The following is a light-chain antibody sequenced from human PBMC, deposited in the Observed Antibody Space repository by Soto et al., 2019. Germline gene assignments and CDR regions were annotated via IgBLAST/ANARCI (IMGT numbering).Light chain of an antibody. V-gene: IGLV2-14*01. CDR3: SSYTSSSTLRV. CDR2: DVS. CDR1: SSDVGGYNY. J-gene: IGLJ1*01. Sequence: QSALTQPASVSGSPGQSITISCTGTSSDVGGYNYVSWYQQHPGKAPNLMIYDVSNRPSVVSNRFSGSKSGNTASLTISGLQAEDEADYYCSSYTSSSTLRVFGPGTQVTVL.